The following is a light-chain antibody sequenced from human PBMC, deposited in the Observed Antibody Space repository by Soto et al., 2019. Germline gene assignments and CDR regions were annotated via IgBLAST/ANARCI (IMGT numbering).Light chain of an antibody. J-gene: IGKJ1*01. V-gene: IGKV3-20*01. Sequence: EIVLTQSPGTLSLSPGERATLSCRASQSVPSKYLAWYQQNPGQAPRLLIYGASNRATGIPDKFSGSGSGTDFTLTISSLQPDDFATYYCQQYNSYPWTFGQGTKVDIK. CDR2: GAS. CDR3: QQYNSYPWT. CDR1: QSVPSKY.